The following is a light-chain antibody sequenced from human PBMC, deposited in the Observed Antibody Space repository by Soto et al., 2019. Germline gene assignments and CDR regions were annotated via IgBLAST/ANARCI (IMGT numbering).Light chain of an antibody. V-gene: IGKV1-5*03. CDR1: QTISSW. CDR2: KAS. Sequence: DIQMTQSPSTLSGSVGDRVTITCRASQTISSWLAWYQQKPGKAPKLLIYKASTLKSGVPSRFSGSGSGTEFTLTISSLQPDDFATYYCQQYIYWPWTFGQGTKVDIK. J-gene: IGKJ1*01. CDR3: QQYIYWPWT.